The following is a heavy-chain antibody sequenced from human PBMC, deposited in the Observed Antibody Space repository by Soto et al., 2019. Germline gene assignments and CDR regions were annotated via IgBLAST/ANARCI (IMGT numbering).Heavy chain of an antibody. V-gene: IGHV1-18*04. CDR3: ARDQTIFGVVIIRPYYYYGMDV. CDR1: GYSFASYG. D-gene: IGHD3-3*01. J-gene: IGHJ6*02. Sequence: VASVQVSCKASGYSFASYGISWVRQAPGQGLEWISWISAYNGNTNYAQKFQGRSTMTTDTSTSTAYMELRSLRSDDTAVYYCARDQTIFGVVIIRPYYYYGMDVWGQGTSVTVSS. CDR2: ISAYNGNT.